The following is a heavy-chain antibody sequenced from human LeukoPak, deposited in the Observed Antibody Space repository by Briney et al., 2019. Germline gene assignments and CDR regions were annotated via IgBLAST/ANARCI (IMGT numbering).Heavy chain of an antibody. D-gene: IGHD3-10*01. V-gene: IGHV3-30*18. Sequence: PGWSLRLSCAASGFTFSSYGMHWVRQAPGKGLEWVAVISYDGSNKYYADSVKGRFTISRDNSKNTLYLQMNSLRAEDTAVYYCAKSGSHYYGSGSYYNVDYFDYWGQGTLVTVSS. J-gene: IGHJ4*02. CDR1: GFTFSSYG. CDR2: ISYDGSNK. CDR3: AKSGSHYYGSGSYYNVDYFDY.